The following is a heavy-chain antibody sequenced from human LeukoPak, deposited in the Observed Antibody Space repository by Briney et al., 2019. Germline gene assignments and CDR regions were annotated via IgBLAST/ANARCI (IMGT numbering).Heavy chain of an antibody. CDR1: GGTFSSYA. V-gene: IGHV1-69*04. CDR3: ARVGLYGMDV. Sequence: SVKVSCKASGGTFSSYAISWVRQAPGQGLEWMGRIIPILGIANYAQKSQGRVTITADKSTSTAYMELSSLRSEDTAVYYCARVGLYGMDVWGQGTTVTVSS. J-gene: IGHJ6*02. CDR2: IIPILGIA.